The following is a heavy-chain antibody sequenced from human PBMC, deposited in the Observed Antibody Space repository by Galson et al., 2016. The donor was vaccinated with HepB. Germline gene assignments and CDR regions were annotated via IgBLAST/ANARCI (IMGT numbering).Heavy chain of an antibody. Sequence: SVKVSCKVSGYTLTDLSMHWVRQAPGKGLEWMGGFDPEDGETIYAQKFQGRFTMTADTSTDTAYMDLSSLKSEDTAVYYCATGRLVLPWFRDFPTDEVKTVPDAFDIWGQGTMVTVSS. CDR3: ATGRLVLPWFRDFPTDEVKTVPDAFDI. D-gene: IGHD3-10*01. CDR2: FDPEDGET. V-gene: IGHV1-24*01. J-gene: IGHJ3*02. CDR1: GYTLTDLS.